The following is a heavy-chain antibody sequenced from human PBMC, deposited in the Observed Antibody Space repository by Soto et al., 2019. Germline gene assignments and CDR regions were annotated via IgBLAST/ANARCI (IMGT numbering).Heavy chain of an antibody. V-gene: IGHV3-9*01. CDR3: AKDHLGGAMAVPFFDS. J-gene: IGHJ4*01. Sequence: VRLSSAASAFNFHHYAMHQLWQAPGKEVQWVAAITTNSGNIAHADSVKGRFTISRDNAKNSLYLQINSLRPEDTAFYFCAKDHLGGAMAVPFFDSRCHG. CDR1: AFNFHHYA. CDR2: ITTNSGNI. D-gene: IGHD3-10*01.